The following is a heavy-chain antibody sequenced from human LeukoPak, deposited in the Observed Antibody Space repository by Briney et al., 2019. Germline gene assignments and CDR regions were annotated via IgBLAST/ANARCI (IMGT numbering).Heavy chain of an antibody. V-gene: IGHV4-4*02. D-gene: IGHD6-13*01. Sequence: SETLSLTCAVSGGSISSSNWWSWVRQPPGKGLEWIGEIYHSGSTNYNPSLKSRVTISVDTSKNQFSLKLSSVTAADTAVYYCARDQYSSSWYSAFDIWGQGTMVTVSS. CDR1: GGSISSSNW. CDR3: ARDQYSSSWYSAFDI. J-gene: IGHJ3*02. CDR2: IYHSGST.